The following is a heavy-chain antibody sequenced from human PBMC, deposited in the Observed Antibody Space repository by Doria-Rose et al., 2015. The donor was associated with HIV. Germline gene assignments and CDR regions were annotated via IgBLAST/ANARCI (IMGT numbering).Heavy chain of an antibody. V-gene: IGHV4-59*01. CDR2: IYHSGST. CDR1: GGSISRYY. Sequence: QVPLQESGPGLVKPSETLSLTCTVSGGSISRYYWNWIRQPPGKGLEWIGNIYHSGSTNYNPHLKSRVTISVDTAKNQFSLKLSSVTVADTAVYYCARGGYDLWSGYPGVGYYYMDVWGKGTTGTVSS. J-gene: IGHJ6*03. D-gene: IGHD3-3*01. CDR3: ARGGYDLWSGYPGVGYYYMDV.